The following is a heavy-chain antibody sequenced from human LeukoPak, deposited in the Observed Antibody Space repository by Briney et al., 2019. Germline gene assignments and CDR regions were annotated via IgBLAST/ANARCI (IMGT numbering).Heavy chain of an antibody. D-gene: IGHD6-19*01. Sequence: SETLSLTCAVYGGSFSGYYWSWIRQPPGKGLEWIGEINHSGSTNYNPSLKSRVTISVDTSKNQFSLKLSSVTAADTAVYYCVRALYSSGWYGTRDVGMFDYWGQGTLVTVSS. V-gene: IGHV4-34*01. CDR1: GGSFSGYY. CDR2: INHSGST. CDR3: VRALYSSGWYGTRDVGMFDY. J-gene: IGHJ4*02.